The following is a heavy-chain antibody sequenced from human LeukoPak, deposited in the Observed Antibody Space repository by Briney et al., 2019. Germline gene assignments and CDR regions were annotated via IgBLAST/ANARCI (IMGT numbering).Heavy chain of an antibody. D-gene: IGHD3-9*01. CDR3: ARSSHYDILTGYSEEDAFDI. Sequence: GGSLRLSCAASGFTVSSSYMSWVRQAPGKGLEWVSVIYSGGSTYYADSVKGRFAISRDNSQNTLYLQMNSLRVEDTAVYYCARSSHYDILTGYSEEDAFDIWGQGTMVTVSS. CDR1: GFTVSSSY. V-gene: IGHV3-66*01. J-gene: IGHJ3*02. CDR2: IYSGGST.